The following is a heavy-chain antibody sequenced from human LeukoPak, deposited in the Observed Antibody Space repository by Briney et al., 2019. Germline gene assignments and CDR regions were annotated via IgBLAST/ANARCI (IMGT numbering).Heavy chain of an antibody. V-gene: IGHV4-34*01. CDR1: GGSFSGYY. CDR3: ARVVVPAAIGNWFDP. Sequence: PSETLSLTCAVYGGSFSGYYWSWLRQPPGKGLEWIGEINHSGSTNYNPSLKSRVTISVDTSKNQFSLKLSSVTSADTAVYYCARVVVPAAIGNWFDPWGQGTLVTVSS. J-gene: IGHJ5*02. CDR2: INHSGST. D-gene: IGHD2-2*02.